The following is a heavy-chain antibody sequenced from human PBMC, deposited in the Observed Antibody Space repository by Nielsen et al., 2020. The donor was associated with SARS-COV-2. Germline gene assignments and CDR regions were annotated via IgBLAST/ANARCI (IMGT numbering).Heavy chain of an antibody. D-gene: IGHD5-12*01. Sequence: GGSLRLSCAASGFTFSSYGMNWVRQAPGKGLEWVSSISSSSSYIYYADSVKGRFTISRDNAKNSLYLQMNSLRAEDTAVYYCARDGWGYSGYDFYYYGMDVWGQGTTVTVSS. V-gene: IGHV3-21*01. CDR3: ARDGWGYSGYDFYYYGMDV. J-gene: IGHJ6*02. CDR1: GFTFSSYG. CDR2: ISSSSSYI.